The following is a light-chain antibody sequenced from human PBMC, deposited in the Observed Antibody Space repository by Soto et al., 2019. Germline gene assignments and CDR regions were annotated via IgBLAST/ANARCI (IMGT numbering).Light chain of an antibody. V-gene: IGKV1-9*01. CDR1: QSISGY. CDR2: AAS. Sequence: DIQMTQSPSSLSASVGDRVTITCRASQSISGYLNWYQQKPGRAPKLLIYAASTLQSGVPSRFSGSGSGTDFTLAISSLQPEDFATYFCQQLNSYPLTFGQGTRLEIK. J-gene: IGKJ5*01. CDR3: QQLNSYPLT.